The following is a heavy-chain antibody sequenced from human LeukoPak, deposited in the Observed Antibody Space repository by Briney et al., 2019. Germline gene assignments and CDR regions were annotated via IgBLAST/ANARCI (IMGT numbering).Heavy chain of an antibody. CDR3: VQAKVGPTFDS. CDR1: GFTFSSYA. J-gene: IGHJ4*02. V-gene: IGHV3-64D*06. D-gene: IGHD1-26*01. CDR2: ISSNGGST. Sequence: GGSLRLSCSASGFTFSSYAMDWVRQAPGKGLEYVSGISSNGGSTYYADSVKGRFTLSRDNSKNTVYLQISSLRAEDTAVYYCVQAKVGPTFDSWGQGPLVTVSS.